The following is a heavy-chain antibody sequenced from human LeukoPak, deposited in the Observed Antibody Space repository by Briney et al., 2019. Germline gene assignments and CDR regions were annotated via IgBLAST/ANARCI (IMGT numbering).Heavy chain of an antibody. V-gene: IGHV3-49*04. CDR1: GFTFGDYA. Sequence: SLRLSCTASGFTFGDYAMSWVRQAPGKGLEWVGFIRSKAYGETTEYAASVKGRFTISSDDSKSIAYLQMNSLKTEDTAVYYCTRVRIAARRYYYYGMDVWGQGTTVTVSS. CDR3: TRVRIAARRYYYYGMDV. CDR2: IRSKAYGETT. J-gene: IGHJ6*02. D-gene: IGHD6-6*01.